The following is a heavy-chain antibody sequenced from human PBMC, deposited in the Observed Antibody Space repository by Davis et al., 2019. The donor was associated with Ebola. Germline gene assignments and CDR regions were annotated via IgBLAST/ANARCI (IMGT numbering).Heavy chain of an antibody. V-gene: IGHV3-21*01. CDR2: ISGSGGST. Sequence: GESLKISCAASGFTFSSYSMNWVRQAPGKGLEWVSAISGSGGSTYYADSVKGRFTISRDNAKNSLYLQMNSLRAEDTAVYYCARGGPYTGYDYYDYWGQGTLVTVSS. CDR3: ARGGPYTGYDYYDY. D-gene: IGHD5-12*01. CDR1: GFTFSSYS. J-gene: IGHJ4*02.